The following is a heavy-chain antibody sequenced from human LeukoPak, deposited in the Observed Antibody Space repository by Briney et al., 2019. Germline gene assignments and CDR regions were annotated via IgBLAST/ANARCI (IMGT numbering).Heavy chain of an antibody. CDR1: GGTFSSYA. CDR2: IIPIFGTA. CDR3: TMEKWELSPFDP. Sequence: GASVKVSCKASGGTFSSYAISWVRQAPGQGLEWMGGIIPIFGTANYAQKFQGRVTITADESTSTAYMELSSLRSEDTAVYYCTMEKWELSPFDPWGKGTLVTVSS. D-gene: IGHD1-26*01. V-gene: IGHV1-69*13. J-gene: IGHJ5*02.